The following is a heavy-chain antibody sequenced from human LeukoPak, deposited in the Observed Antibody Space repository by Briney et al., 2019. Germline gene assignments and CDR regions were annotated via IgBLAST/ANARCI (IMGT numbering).Heavy chain of an antibody. V-gene: IGHV3-23*01. CDR2: ISGSGGST. D-gene: IGHD4-17*01. J-gene: IGHJ1*01. CDR1: GFTFSNYG. CDR3: AKEHGDYGKYFQH. Sequence: PGGSLRLSCAASGFTFSNYGMTWVRQAPGKGLEWVSGISGSGGSTYYADSVKGRFTISRDNSKNTLYLQMNSLRAEDTAVYYCAKEHGDYGKYFQHWGQGTLVTVSS.